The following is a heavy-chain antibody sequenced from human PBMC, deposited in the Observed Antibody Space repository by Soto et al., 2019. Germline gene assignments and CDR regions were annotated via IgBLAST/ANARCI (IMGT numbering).Heavy chain of an antibody. CDR2: MNPNSVNT. Sequence: QVQLVQSGAEVRKPGASVKVSCKASGYTFTSYDIGWVRQAPGQGLEWMGWMNPNSVNTDYAPKFQGRATMTRDTCIGTGYSEENSLTSEGTAVYFCVRAIQIQLLCDSWGQGTLVTVYS. CDR1: GYTFTSYD. V-gene: IGHV1-8*02. CDR3: VRAIQIQLLCDS. J-gene: IGHJ4*02. D-gene: IGHD5-18*01.